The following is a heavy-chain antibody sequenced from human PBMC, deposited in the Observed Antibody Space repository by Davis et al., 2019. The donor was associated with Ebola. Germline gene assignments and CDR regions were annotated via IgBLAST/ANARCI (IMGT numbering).Heavy chain of an antibody. Sequence: ESLKISCAASGFSFIDYYVHWIRQAPGKGLEWIGEINHSGRTNYNPSLKSRVTISVDTSKNQFSLKLSSVTAADTAVYYCARGGAVAGPWGQGTLVTVSS. V-gene: IGHV4-34*01. J-gene: IGHJ5*02. CDR3: ARGGAVAGP. D-gene: IGHD6-19*01. CDR2: INHSGRT. CDR1: GFSFIDYY.